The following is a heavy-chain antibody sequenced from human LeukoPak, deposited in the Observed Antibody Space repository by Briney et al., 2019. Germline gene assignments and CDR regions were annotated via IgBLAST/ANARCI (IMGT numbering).Heavy chain of an antibody. Sequence: TGGSLRLSCAASGFTVSSNYMSWVRQAPGKGLEWVSVIYSGGSTYYADSVKGRFTISRDNSKNTLYLQMNSLRAEDTAVYYCARLIVVPAAIDYWGQGTLVTVSS. V-gene: IGHV3-66*01. CDR1: GFTVSSNY. D-gene: IGHD2-2*01. CDR3: ARLIVVPAAIDY. CDR2: IYSGGST. J-gene: IGHJ4*02.